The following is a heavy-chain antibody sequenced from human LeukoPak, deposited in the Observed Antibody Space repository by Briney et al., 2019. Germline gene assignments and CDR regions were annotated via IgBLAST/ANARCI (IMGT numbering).Heavy chain of an antibody. V-gene: IGHV3-74*01. CDR3: ARGRPHGNDY. Sequence: PGGSLRLSCGASGFTFSSYWMNWVGQAPGKGLVWVSRIASDGSSTNYADSVKGRFSISRDNAKNTLYLQMNSLRVEDTAVYYCARGRPHGNDYWGQGTLVTVSS. J-gene: IGHJ4*02. CDR1: GFTFSSYW. D-gene: IGHD4-23*01. CDR2: IASDGSST.